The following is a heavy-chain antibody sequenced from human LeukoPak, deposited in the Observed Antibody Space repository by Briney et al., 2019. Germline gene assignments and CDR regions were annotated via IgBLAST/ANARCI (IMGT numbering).Heavy chain of an antibody. J-gene: IGHJ5*02. CDR3: AKGLRWFDP. Sequence: GGTLRLSCAASGFTFSSYAMSWVRQAPGKGLEWVSAISGSGSTTYYADSVKGRFTISRDNSKNTLYLQMHTLRAEDTAVYYCAKGLRWFDPWGRGTRVTVSS. V-gene: IGHV3-23*01. CDR2: ISGSGSTT. CDR1: GFTFSSYA.